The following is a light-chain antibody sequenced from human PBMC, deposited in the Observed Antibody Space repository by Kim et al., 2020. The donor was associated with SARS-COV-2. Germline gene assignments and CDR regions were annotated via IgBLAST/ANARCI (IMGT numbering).Light chain of an antibody. CDR1: QSVSSN. CDR2: GAS. V-gene: IGKV3-15*01. J-gene: IGKJ2*01. CDR3: QHYNNWPYT. Sequence: SVSPGERATLSCRASQSVSSNLAWYQQKPGQAPRLLIYGASTRATGIPASFSGSGSGTEFTLTISSLQSEDFAVYYCQHYNNWPYTFGQGTKLEI.